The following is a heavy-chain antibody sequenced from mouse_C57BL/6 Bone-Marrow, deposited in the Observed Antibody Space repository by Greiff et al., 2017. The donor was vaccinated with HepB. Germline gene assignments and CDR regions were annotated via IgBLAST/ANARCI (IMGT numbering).Heavy chain of an antibody. CDR2: ISSGGSYT. CDR1: GFTFSSYG. J-gene: IGHJ3*01. V-gene: IGHV5-6*02. Sequence: EVKVVESGGDLVKPGGSLKLSCAASGFTFSSYGMSWVRQTPDKRLEWVATISSGGSYTYYPDSVKGRFTISRDNAKNTLYLQMSSLKSEDTARYYSARRGFAYWGQGTLVTVSA. CDR3: ARRGFAY.